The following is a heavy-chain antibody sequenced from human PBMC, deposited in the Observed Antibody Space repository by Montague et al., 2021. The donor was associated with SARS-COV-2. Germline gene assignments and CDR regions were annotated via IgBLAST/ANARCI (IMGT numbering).Heavy chain of an antibody. J-gene: IGHJ4*02. Sequence: SETLSLTCTVSGGSISSNDWNWSRHPPRKGLEWISYVYYSWSTNYNHSPTSRGTITVDTSKNQFSLKLSSVTAADTAVYYCARSRENYNILTGYPYYFDYWGQGTLVTVSS. CDR3: ARSRENYNILTGYPYYFDY. D-gene: IGHD3-9*01. V-gene: IGHV4-59*01. CDR1: GGSISSND. CDR2: VYYSWST.